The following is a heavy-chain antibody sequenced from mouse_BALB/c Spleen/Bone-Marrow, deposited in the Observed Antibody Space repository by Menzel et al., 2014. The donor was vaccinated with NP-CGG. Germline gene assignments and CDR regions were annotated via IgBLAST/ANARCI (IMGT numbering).Heavy chain of an antibody. J-gene: IGHJ3*01. V-gene: IGHV5-12-2*01. D-gene: IGHD1-1*01. CDR1: GYTFSNYT. Sequence: EVKLVESGRGLVQPGGSLKLSCAASGYTFSNYTMSWIRQTLEKRLVGVVYIRNGGGTTYYTHTVKGRITITGDKSKNTLFLHVNTLKSEDTAMYYCARQYDYGNGQFAFWGQGTLVTVSA. CDR2: IRNGGGTT. CDR3: ARQYDYGNGQFAF.